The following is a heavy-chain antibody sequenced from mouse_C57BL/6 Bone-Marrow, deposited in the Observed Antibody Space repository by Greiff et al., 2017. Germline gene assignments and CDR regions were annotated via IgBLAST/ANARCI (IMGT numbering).Heavy chain of an antibody. D-gene: IGHD4-1*01. CDR3: ASKLTGPFDWYFDV. Sequence: QVQLQQSGAELVKPGASVKISCKASGYAFSSYWMNWVKQRPGHGLEWIGEILPGSGSTNYNEKFKGKATFTADTSSNTAYMQLSSLTTEDSAIYYCASKLTGPFDWYFDVWGTGTTVTVSS. V-gene: IGHV1-9*01. J-gene: IGHJ1*03. CDR2: ILPGSGST. CDR1: GYAFSSYW.